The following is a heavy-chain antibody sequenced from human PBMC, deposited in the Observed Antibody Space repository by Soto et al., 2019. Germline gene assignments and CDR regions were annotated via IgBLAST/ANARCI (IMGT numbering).Heavy chain of an antibody. Sequence: SETLSLTCTVSGSSISSGGYYWSWIRQHPGKGLEWIGYIYYSGSTYYNPSLKSRVTISVDTSKNQFSLKLSSVTAADTAVYYCARVPHDYGDFRNAFDIWGQGTMVTVSS. CDR2: IYYSGST. J-gene: IGHJ3*02. CDR1: GSSISSGGYY. D-gene: IGHD4-17*01. CDR3: ARVPHDYGDFRNAFDI. V-gene: IGHV4-31*03.